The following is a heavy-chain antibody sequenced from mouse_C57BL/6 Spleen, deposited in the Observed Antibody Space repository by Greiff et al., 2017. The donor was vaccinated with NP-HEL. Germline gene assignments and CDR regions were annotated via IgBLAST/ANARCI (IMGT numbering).Heavy chain of an antibody. D-gene: IGHD4-1*02. Sequence: QVQLQQPGAELVMPGASVKLSCKASGYTFTSYWMHWVKQRPGQGLEWIGEIDPSASYTNYNQKFKGKSTLTVDKSSSTAYMQLSSLTSEDSAVYYCASSPTSPYFDYWGQGTTLTVSS. CDR1: GYTFTSYW. CDR3: ASSPTSPYFDY. V-gene: IGHV1-69*01. J-gene: IGHJ2*01. CDR2: IDPSASYT.